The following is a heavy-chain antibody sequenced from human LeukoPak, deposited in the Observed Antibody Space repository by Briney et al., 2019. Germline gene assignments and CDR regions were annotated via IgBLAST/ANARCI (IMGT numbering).Heavy chain of an antibody. V-gene: IGHV4-59*12. J-gene: IGHJ4*02. Sequence: PSETLSLTCTVSGGSISSYYWSWIRQPPGKGLEWIGYIYYSGSTNYNPSLKSRVTISVDTSKNQFSLKLSSVTAADTAVYYCARDAGSWGHFDYWGQGTLVTVSS. D-gene: IGHD6-13*01. CDR3: ARDAGSWGHFDY. CDR1: GGSISSYY. CDR2: IYYSGST.